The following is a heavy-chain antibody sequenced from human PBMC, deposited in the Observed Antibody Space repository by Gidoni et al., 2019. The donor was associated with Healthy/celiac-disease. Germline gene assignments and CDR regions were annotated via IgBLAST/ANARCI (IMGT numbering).Heavy chain of an antibody. CDR2: INHSGST. Sequence: QVQLQQWGAGLLKPSETLSLTCAGYGGSFSGYYWTWTRQPPGKGLEWIGKINHSGSTNYNPFLKSRVTISVDTSKNQFSLKLSSVTAADTAVYYCEGRRWLQRKDVWGQGTMVTVSS. CDR3: EGRRWLQRKDV. J-gene: IGHJ3*01. D-gene: IGHD5-12*01. V-gene: IGHV4-34*01. CDR1: GGSFSGYY.